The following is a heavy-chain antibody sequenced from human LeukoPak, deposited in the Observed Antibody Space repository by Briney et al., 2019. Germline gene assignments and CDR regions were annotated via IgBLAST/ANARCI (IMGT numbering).Heavy chain of an antibody. CDR3: AKARNAYHFDY. D-gene: IGHD2-2*01. V-gene: IGHV3-23*01. CDR1: GFTFSSSA. CDR2: ISGSGGNT. J-gene: IGHJ4*02. Sequence: GGSLRLSCAASGFTFSSSAMSWVRQAPGKGLEWVSAISGSGGNTYYADSVKGRFTISRDNSKNTLYLQMNSLRAEDTAVYYCAKARNAYHFDYWGQGTLVTVSS.